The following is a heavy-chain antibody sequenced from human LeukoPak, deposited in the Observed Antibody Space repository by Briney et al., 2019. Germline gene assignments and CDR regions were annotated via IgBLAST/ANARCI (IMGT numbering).Heavy chain of an antibody. Sequence: GGSLRLSCAASGVTFSDVWMSWIRQAPGKGLEWVSYISSRRSYTNYADSVKGRFTISRDNAKNSLYLQMNSLRAEDTAVYYCARTVIAAKENGMDVWGQGTTVTVSS. CDR3: ARTVIAAKENGMDV. J-gene: IGHJ6*02. CDR1: GVTFSDVW. D-gene: IGHD2-15*01. V-gene: IGHV3-11*06. CDR2: ISSRRSYT.